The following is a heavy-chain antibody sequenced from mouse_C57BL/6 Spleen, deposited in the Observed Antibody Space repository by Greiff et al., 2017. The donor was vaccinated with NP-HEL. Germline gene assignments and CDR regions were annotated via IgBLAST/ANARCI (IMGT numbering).Heavy chain of an antibody. J-gene: IGHJ3*01. CDR1: GYTFTSYW. D-gene: IGHD1-1*01. Sequence: QVQLQQPGAELVKPGASVKLSCKASGYTFTSYWMQWVKQRPGQGLEWIGEIDPSDSYTNYNQQFKGKATLTVDTSSSTAYMQLSSLTSEDSAVYYCARHYGSSPWFAYWGQGTLVTVSA. V-gene: IGHV1-50*01. CDR2: IDPSDSYT. CDR3: ARHYGSSPWFAY.